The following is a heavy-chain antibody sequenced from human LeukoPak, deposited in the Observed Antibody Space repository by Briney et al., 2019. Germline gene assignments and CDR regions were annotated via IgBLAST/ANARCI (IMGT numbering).Heavy chain of an antibody. Sequence: GGSLRLSCAASGFTFSNYAMNWVRQAPGKGLEWVSAISGSSGNTYYADSVKGRFTISRDNSKNTLYLQMNSLRPEDTAVYFCARDGMVYAKGNYFDLWGRGTLVTVSS. D-gene: IGHD2-8*01. CDR1: GFTFSNYA. J-gene: IGHJ2*01. CDR2: ISGSSGNT. CDR3: ARDGMVYAKGNYFDL. V-gene: IGHV3-23*01.